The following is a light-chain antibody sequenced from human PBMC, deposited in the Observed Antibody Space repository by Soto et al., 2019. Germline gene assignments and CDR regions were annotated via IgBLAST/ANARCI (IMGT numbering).Light chain of an antibody. J-gene: IGLJ2*01. CDR1: SSDVGGSNH. V-gene: IGLV2-14*01. CDR2: DVT. CDR3: SSYGGNNNLV. Sequence: QSALTQPASVSDSPGQSITISCTGTSSDVGGSNHVSWYQQHPGKAPKLMIYDVTNRPSGVSHRFSGSKSGSTASLIISGLQAEDEADYYCSSYGGNNNLVFGGGTKLTVL.